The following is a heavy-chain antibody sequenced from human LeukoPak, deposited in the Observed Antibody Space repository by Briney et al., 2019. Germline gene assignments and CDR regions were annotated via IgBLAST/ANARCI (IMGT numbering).Heavy chain of an antibody. J-gene: IGHJ4*02. CDR1: EFTFISYW. CDR2: INPDGSDT. V-gene: IGHV3-7*01. Sequence: GGSLRLSCEASEFTFISYWMGWVRQAPGKGLEWVANINPDGSDTYYVDSVKGRFTISRDNAKKSMFLQMNSRRAEDTAVYYCVRWGLEAGIDYWGQGTLGTVSS. D-gene: IGHD6-19*01. CDR3: VRWGLEAGIDY.